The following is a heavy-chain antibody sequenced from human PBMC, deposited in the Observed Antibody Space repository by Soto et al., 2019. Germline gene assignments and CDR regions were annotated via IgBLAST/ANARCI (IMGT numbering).Heavy chain of an antibody. Sequence: GGSLRLSCAASGFTFSSYAMSWVRQAPGKGLEWVSAISGSGGSTYYADSVKGRFTISRDNSKNTLYLQMNSLRDEDTALYYCARGRYLDSSDYWVANLPFDHWGLGTLVTVSS. J-gene: IGHJ4*02. V-gene: IGHV3-23*01. CDR1: GFTFSSYA. CDR3: ARGRYLDSSDYWVANLPFDH. CDR2: ISGSGGST. D-gene: IGHD3-22*01.